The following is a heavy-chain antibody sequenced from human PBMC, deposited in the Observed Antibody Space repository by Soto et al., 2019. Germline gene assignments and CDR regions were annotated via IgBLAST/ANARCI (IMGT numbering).Heavy chain of an antibody. J-gene: IGHJ3*02. CDR3: ARTTLGATTSAFDI. V-gene: IGHV4-4*02. CDR1: GGSISSSNW. CDR2: IYHSGST. Sequence: SETLSLTCAVSGGSISSSNWWSWVRQPPGKGLEWIGEIYHSGSTNYNPSLKSRVTISVDKSKDQFSLKLSSVTAADTAVYYCARTTLGATTSAFDIWGQGTMVTVSS. D-gene: IGHD1-26*01.